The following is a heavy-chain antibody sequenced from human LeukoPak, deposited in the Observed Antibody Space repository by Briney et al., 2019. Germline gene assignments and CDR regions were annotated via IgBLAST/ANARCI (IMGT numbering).Heavy chain of an antibody. D-gene: IGHD3-9*01. CDR2: VSGSGGTT. V-gene: IGHV3-23*01. J-gene: IGHJ4*02. CDR1: GVSFNRFA. CDR3: TKDHISCVGAGCLLHED. Sequence: GGSLRLSCVASGVSFNRFAVSWVRHAPGKGLEWVSSVSGSGGTTWHAESVKGRFAISKDNSKSTMFLQLNSLRAEDTAVYYCTKDHISCVGAGCLLHEDWGQGALVTVSS.